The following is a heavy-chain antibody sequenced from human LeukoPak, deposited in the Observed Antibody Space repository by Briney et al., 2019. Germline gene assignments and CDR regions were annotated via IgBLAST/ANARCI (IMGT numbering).Heavy chain of an antibody. CDR1: GGSISSGSYY. J-gene: IGHJ3*02. V-gene: IGHV4-61*02. D-gene: IGHD3-10*01. CDR3: ARERRQLPGLDAFDI. Sequence: SQTLSLTCTVSGGSISSGSYYWSWIRQPAGKGLEWIGRFYTSGSTNYNPSLKSRVTISVDASKNQLSLKLSSVTAADTAVYYCARERRQLPGLDAFDIWGQGTMVTVSS. CDR2: FYTSGST.